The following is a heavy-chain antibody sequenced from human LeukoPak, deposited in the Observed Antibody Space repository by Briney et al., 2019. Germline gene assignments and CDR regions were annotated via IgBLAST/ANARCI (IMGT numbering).Heavy chain of an antibody. V-gene: IGHV1-69-2*01. CDR3: ATGQDIVVVPAAIENYYYMDV. CDR1: GYTFTDYY. J-gene: IGHJ6*03. Sequence: ATVKISCKASGYTFTDYYMHWVQQAPGKGLEWMGRVDPEDGETIYAEKFQGRVTITADTSTDTAYMELSSLRSEDTAVYYCATGQDIVVVPAAIENYYYMDVWGKGTTVTVSS. D-gene: IGHD2-2*01. CDR2: VDPEDGET.